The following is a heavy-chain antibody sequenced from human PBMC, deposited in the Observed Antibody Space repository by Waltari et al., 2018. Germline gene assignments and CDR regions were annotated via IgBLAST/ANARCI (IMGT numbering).Heavy chain of an antibody. CDR2: IKQDGSEK. V-gene: IGHV3-7*01. CDR3: AGLTYYDFWSGYYPEPGSGMDV. Sequence: EVQLVESGGGLVQPGGSLRLSCAASGFTFSSYWMSWVRQAPGKGLEWVANIKQDGSEKYYVDSVKGRFTISRDNAKNSLYLQMNSLRAEDTAVYYCAGLTYYDFWSGYYPEPGSGMDVWGQGTTVTVSS. D-gene: IGHD3-3*01. CDR1: GFTFSSYW. J-gene: IGHJ6*02.